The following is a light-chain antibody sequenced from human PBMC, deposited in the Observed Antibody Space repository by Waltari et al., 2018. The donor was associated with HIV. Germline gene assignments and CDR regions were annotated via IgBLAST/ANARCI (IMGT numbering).Light chain of an antibody. V-gene: IGLV3-25*03. Sequence: YELPQPPSVSVSPGQTARLTSSGDALPKQFAYWYHQKPGQAPVLVIYKDIKRPSGIPERFSGSSSGTTVTLTISGVQAEDEADYFCQSADSSGTYVVFGGGTKLTVL. CDR2: KDI. J-gene: IGLJ2*01. CDR3: QSADSSGTYVV. CDR1: ALPKQF.